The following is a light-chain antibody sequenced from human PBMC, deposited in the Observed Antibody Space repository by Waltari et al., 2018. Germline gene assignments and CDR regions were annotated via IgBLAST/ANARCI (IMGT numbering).Light chain of an antibody. J-gene: IGLJ2*01. CDR1: VSDVGGYNY. CDR3: SSYTTTRVI. V-gene: IGLV2-14*03. Sequence: QSALTQPASVSGSPGQSITISCSGTVSDVGGYNYVSWYQQHPGKAPKVIIYDVTNRPSVRSDRVSGSKSGNTASLTISGLQAEDEADYYCSSYTTTRVIVGGGTKLTVL. CDR2: DVT.